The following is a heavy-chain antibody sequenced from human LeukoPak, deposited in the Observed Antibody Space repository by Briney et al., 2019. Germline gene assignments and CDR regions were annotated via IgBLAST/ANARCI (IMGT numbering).Heavy chain of an antibody. Sequence: GGSLRLSCAASGFIFSTYWMSWVRQAPGKGLEWVANIKQDGSEKNYVYSVEGRFAIFRDNAKNSLYLQMNSLGAEDTAVYYCARDQGFSYYFYYMDVWGKGTTVTVSS. J-gene: IGHJ6*03. CDR3: ARDQGFSYYFYYMDV. CDR2: IKQDGSEK. D-gene: IGHD3-3*01. CDR1: GFIFSTYW. V-gene: IGHV3-7*01.